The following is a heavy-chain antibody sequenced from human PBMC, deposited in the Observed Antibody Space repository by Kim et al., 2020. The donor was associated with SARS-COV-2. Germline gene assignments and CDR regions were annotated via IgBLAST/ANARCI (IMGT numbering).Heavy chain of an antibody. CDR3: ARGGYYDFWSGYYPGRYPKGSWYYGMDV. CDR1: GGSFSGYY. D-gene: IGHD3-3*01. CDR2: INHSGST. Sequence: SQTLSLTCAVYGGSFSGYYWSWIRQPPGKGLEWIGEINHSGSTNYNPSLKSRLTISVDTSKNQFSLKLSSVTAADTAVYYCARGGYYDFWSGYYPGRYPKGSWYYGMDVWGQGTTVTVSS. V-gene: IGHV4-34*01. J-gene: IGHJ6*02.